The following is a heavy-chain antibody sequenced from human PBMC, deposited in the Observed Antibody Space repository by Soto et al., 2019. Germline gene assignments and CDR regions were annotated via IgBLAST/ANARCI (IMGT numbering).Heavy chain of an antibody. Sequence: QVQVVQSGTEVRKPGASGKVSCKASGYTFTTYHMHWVRQAPGQGLEWVGIINPSLGRANYAQKFQGRVAMTWDTSTTTFYMELSSLRSDDTAVYYCARAPYSSTSFFFDYWGQGTLVTVSS. J-gene: IGHJ4*02. CDR1: GYTFTTYH. CDR2: INPSLGRA. D-gene: IGHD6-6*01. V-gene: IGHV1-46*01. CDR3: ARAPYSSTSFFFDY.